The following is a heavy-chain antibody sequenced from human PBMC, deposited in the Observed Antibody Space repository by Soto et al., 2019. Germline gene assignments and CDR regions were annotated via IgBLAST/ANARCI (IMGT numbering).Heavy chain of an antibody. J-gene: IGHJ6*02. CDR2: ISADNGNT. V-gene: IGHV1-18*04. D-gene: IGHD3-22*01. Sequence: QVQLVQSGAEVKKPGASVKVSCKASGYTFTSYGLSWVRQAPGQGLEWMGWISADNGNTNYAQKFKGRVTMTTDTPPSTAYMELRSLRSDDTAVYCCARDPTRLTLIVVVSHGMDVWGQGTTVTVSS. CDR3: ARDPTRLTLIVVVSHGMDV. CDR1: GYTFTSYG.